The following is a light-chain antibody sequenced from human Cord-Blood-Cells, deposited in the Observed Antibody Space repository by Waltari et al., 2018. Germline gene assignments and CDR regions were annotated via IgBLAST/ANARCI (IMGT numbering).Light chain of an antibody. CDR1: SSDVGGYNY. CDR3: CSYAGSYTLM. V-gene: IGLV2-11*01. Sequence: QSALTQPRSVSGSAGQSVTISCTGTSSDVGGYNYVSWYQQHPGKAPKLMIYDVSKRPSGVPDRFSGSKSGNTASLTISGLQAEDEADYYCCSYAGSYTLMFGGGTKLTVL. J-gene: IGLJ3*02. CDR2: DVS.